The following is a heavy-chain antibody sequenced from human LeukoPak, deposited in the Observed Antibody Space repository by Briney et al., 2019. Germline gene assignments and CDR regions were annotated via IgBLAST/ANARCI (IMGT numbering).Heavy chain of an antibody. Sequence: ASVKVSCKASGGTFSSYAISWVRQAPGQGLEWMGRIIPILGIANYAQKFQGRVTITADKSTSTAYMDLSSLRSEDTAVYYCARELQQWLVQGYYYYGMDVWGQGTTVTVSS. CDR2: IIPILGIA. CDR1: GGTFSSYA. D-gene: IGHD6-19*01. J-gene: IGHJ6*02. V-gene: IGHV1-69*04. CDR3: ARELQQWLVQGYYYYGMDV.